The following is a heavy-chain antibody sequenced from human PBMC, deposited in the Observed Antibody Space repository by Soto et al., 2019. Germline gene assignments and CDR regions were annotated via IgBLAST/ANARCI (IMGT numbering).Heavy chain of an antibody. Sequence: PSETLSLTCSVSGGTISGYNWTWIRQPAGKGLEWIGRIYSSGNTKYNPSLQSRVTMSLDTSNNQFSLRLTSVTAADTAVYYCARGQRFSDWFDPWGQGTLVNVSS. J-gene: IGHJ5*02. CDR2: IYSSGNT. CDR3: ARGQRFSDWFDP. V-gene: IGHV4-4*07. D-gene: IGHD3-3*01. CDR1: GGTISGYN.